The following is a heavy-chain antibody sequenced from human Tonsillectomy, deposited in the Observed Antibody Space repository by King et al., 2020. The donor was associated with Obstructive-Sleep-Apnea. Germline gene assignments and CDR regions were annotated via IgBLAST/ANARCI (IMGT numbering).Heavy chain of an antibody. CDR2: ISYDGSNS. CDR1: GFTFNTYA. J-gene: IGHJ2*01. D-gene: IGHD3-9*01. CDR3: ARTYYDIMTGYYSQRWYFDL. V-gene: IGHV3-30-3*01. Sequence: VQLVESGGGVVQPGRSLRLSCAASGFTFNTYAMHWVRQAPGKGLEWVAVISYDGSNSKYADSVKGRFTISRDNSKNTLYLHMNSLRAEDMAVYYCARTYYDIMTGYYSQRWYFDLWGRGTLVTVSS.